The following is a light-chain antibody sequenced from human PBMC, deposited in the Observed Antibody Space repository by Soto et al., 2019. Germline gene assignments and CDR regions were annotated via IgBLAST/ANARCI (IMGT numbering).Light chain of an antibody. V-gene: IGKV3-15*01. CDR3: YQYNNWPPHT. CDR1: QSISSN. CDR2: GAS. J-gene: IGKJ3*01. Sequence: EIVMTQSPATLSVSPGERATLSCRASQSISSNLAWYQQKPGQAPRPLSYGASTRATGIPARFSGTGTGTDFTLPISSLQSEDFAVYYCYQYNNWPPHTFGPGTKVYIK.